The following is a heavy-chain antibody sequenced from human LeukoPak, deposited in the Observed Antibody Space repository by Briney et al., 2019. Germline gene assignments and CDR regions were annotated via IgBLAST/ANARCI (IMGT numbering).Heavy chain of an antibody. Sequence: GEFLKISCKGSGYSFTSYWIGWVRQMPGKGLEWMGIIYPGDSDTRYSPSFQGQVTISADKSISTAYLQWSSLKASDTAMYYCARPLDYYDSSGYYYDAFDIWGQGTMVTVSS. CDR1: GYSFTSYW. J-gene: IGHJ3*02. D-gene: IGHD3-22*01. CDR3: ARPLDYYDSSGYYYDAFDI. V-gene: IGHV5-51*01. CDR2: IYPGDSDT.